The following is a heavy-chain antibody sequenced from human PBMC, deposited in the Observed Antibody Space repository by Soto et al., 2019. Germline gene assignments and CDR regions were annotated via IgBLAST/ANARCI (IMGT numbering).Heavy chain of an antibody. Sequence: KPSETLSLTCAVSGGSFASNNWWTWVRQPPGQGLEWVGAIYRTRSTNYNPSLKSRVTISLYKSENQLSLKVYYLAAADTAVYYCAGRDPGTCVDYWGQGTLVTVSS. CDR2: IYRTRST. CDR1: GGSFASNNW. D-gene: IGHD1-7*01. V-gene: IGHV4-4*02. J-gene: IGHJ4*02. CDR3: AGRDPGTCVDY.